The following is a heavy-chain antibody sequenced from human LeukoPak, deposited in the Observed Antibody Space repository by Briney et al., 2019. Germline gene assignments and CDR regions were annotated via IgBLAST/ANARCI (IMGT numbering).Heavy chain of an antibody. CDR1: GDSISNYF. CDR3: AGQTSVAGLGY. V-gene: IGHV4-4*07. CDR2: IYASGST. D-gene: IGHD6-19*01. Sequence: SETLSLTCTVSGDSISNYFWSWIRQPAGKGLEWIGRIYASGSTSYNPSLKGRVTMSVDTSKNHFSLNLSSVTAADTAVYYCAGQTSVAGLGYWGQGTLVTVSS. J-gene: IGHJ4*02.